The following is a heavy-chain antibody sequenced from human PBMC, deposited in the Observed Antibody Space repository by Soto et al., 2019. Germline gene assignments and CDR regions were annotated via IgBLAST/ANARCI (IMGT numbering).Heavy chain of an antibody. V-gene: IGHV4-59*01. Sequence: SETLSLTCTVSGGSISSYYWSWIRQPPGKGLEWIGYIYYTGSTNYNPSLKSRVTISVDTSKNQFSLKLSSVTAADTAVYYCARVWGGAFDIWGQGTMVTVSS. CDR2: IYYTGST. CDR1: GGSISSYY. J-gene: IGHJ3*02. D-gene: IGHD3-10*01. CDR3: ARVWGGAFDI.